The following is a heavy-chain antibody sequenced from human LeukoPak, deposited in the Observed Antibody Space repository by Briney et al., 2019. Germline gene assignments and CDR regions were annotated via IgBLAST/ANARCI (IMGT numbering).Heavy chain of an antibody. CDR3: GRGHWGLDY. V-gene: IGHV3-11*04. CDR1: GFTFSDSY. CDR2: IDKSGGTT. D-gene: IGHD7-27*01. J-gene: IGHJ4*02. Sequence: GESLKISCAASGFTFSDSYMTWIRQAPGNGLEWVAFIDKSGGTTYYADSVKGRFTISRDNAKSSLYLEMNSLRAEDTAVYYCGRGHWGLDYWGQGTLVTVSS.